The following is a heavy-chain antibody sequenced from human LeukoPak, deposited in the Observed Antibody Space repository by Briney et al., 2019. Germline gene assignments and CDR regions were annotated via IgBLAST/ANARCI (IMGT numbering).Heavy chain of an antibody. CDR2: ISSSSSTI. CDR3: ARDLGFGGDYVWGSYRVY. D-gene: IGHD3-16*01. CDR1: GFTFSSYG. V-gene: IGHV3-48*01. Sequence: GGTLRLSCAASGFTFSSYGMSWVRQAPGKGLEWVSYISSSSSTIYYADSVKGRFTISRDNAKNSLYLQMNSLRAEDTAVYYCARDLGFGGDYVWGSYRVYWGQGTLVTVSS. J-gene: IGHJ4*02.